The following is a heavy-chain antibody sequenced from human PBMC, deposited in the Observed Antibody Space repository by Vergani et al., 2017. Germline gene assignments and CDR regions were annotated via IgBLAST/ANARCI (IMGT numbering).Heavy chain of an antibody. J-gene: IGHJ5*02. CDR2: IYGSGNI. D-gene: IGHD3/OR15-3a*01. V-gene: IGHV4-61*02. CDR1: GISVSSTAFY. CDR3: ARGETRTDWLDP. Sequence: QVQLQESGPGLVKPSQTLSLTCSVPGISVSSTAFYWNWIRQPAGKGLEWIGRIYGSGNINHTPSLESPVTISRETSKNQFSLKVHSVSAAATAVYYCARGETRTDWLDPWGQGTQVIVSS.